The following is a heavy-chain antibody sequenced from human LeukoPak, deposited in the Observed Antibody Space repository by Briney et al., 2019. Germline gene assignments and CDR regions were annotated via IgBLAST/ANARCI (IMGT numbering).Heavy chain of an antibody. Sequence: PGGSLRLSCAASGFTFSSYAMHWVRQAPGKGLEWVAVISYDGSNKYYADSVKGRFTISRDNSKNTLYLQMNSLRAEDTAVYYCAKGRYVAAGTGDDYWGQGTLVTVSS. V-gene: IGHV3-30-3*01. D-gene: IGHD6-13*01. CDR3: AKGRYVAAGTGDDY. CDR1: GFTFSSYA. J-gene: IGHJ4*02. CDR2: ISYDGSNK.